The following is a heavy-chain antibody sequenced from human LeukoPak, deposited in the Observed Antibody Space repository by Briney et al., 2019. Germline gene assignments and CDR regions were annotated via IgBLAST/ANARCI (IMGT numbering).Heavy chain of an antibody. Sequence: GGSLRLSCATSGFTFSSYWMSWVRQAPGKGLEWVANIKQDESEKYYVDSVKGRFTISRDNGKNSLYLQMNSLRAEDTAVYYCTRVYEYISGWYRNDYWGQGTLVTVSS. CDR3: TRVYEYISGWYRNDY. J-gene: IGHJ4*02. CDR2: IKQDESEK. CDR1: GFTFSSYW. D-gene: IGHD6-19*01. V-gene: IGHV3-7*01.